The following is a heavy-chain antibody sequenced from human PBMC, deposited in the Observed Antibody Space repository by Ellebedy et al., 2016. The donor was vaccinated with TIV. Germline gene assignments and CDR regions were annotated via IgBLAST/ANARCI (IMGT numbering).Heavy chain of an antibody. CDR1: GFTLSGYW. D-gene: IGHD3-9*01. J-gene: IGHJ4*02. CDR2: INTDGSST. CDR3: ARESVRYFDWDY. Sequence: PGGSLRLSCEASGFTLSGYWMHWVRQVPGRGLEWVSRINTDGSSTSYAAFAEGRFFIARDNAKRTVYLEINSLTADDTAVYYCARESVRYFDWDYWGQGTLVTVSS. V-gene: IGHV3-74*01.